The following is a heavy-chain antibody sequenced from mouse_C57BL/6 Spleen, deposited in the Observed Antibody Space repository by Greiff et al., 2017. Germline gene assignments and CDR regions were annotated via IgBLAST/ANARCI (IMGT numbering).Heavy chain of an antibody. CDR3: ARVVRRGDYFDY. V-gene: IGHV1-55*01. Sequence: QVQLQQPGAELVKPGASVKMSCKASGYTFTSYWITWVKQRPGQGLEWIGDIYPGSGSTNYNEKFEGKGTLTVETSSSRAYMQLSSLTSEDSAVYYCARVVRRGDYFDYWGQGTTLTVSS. CDR1: GYTFTSYW. CDR2: IYPGSGST. D-gene: IGHD2-14*01. J-gene: IGHJ2*01.